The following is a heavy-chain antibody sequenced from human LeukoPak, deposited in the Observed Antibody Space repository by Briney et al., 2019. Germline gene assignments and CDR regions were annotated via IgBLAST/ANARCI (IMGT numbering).Heavy chain of an antibody. Sequence: SETLSLTCTVSGVSISSSSYYWGWIRQPPGKGLEWIGSIYYSGSTYYNPSLKSRVTISVDTSKNQFSLKLSSVTAADTAVYYCARHTRHRRAFDIWGQGTMVTVSS. D-gene: IGHD1-1*01. CDR3: ARHTRHRRAFDI. CDR1: GVSISSSSYY. V-gene: IGHV4-39*01. CDR2: IYYSGST. J-gene: IGHJ3*02.